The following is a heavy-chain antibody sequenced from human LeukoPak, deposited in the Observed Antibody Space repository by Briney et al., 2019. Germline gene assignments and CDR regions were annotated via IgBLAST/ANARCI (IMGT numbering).Heavy chain of an antibody. Sequence: GGSLRLSCTGSGFTFSDYWMTWAPQAPGKGREWVANLRPDGSDKYYVDSVKGRFTISRDNAKKLVYLQMNSLRAEDTAVYYCARDAYDDASESWGQGTLVTVSS. J-gene: IGHJ5*02. CDR3: ARDAYDDASES. CDR1: GFTFSDYW. D-gene: IGHD3-3*01. CDR2: LRPDGSDK. V-gene: IGHV3-7*01.